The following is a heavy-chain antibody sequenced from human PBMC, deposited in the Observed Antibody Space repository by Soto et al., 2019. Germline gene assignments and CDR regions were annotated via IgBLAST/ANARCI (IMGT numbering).Heavy chain of an antibody. J-gene: IGHJ3*02. CDR1: GFTFRDYH. D-gene: IGHD6-19*01. V-gene: IGHV3-11*01. CDR2: MSSSGSTT. CDR3: ARVTYQTGWYNSFDI. Sequence: GGSLRLACAASGFTFRDYHMIWIRQAPGKGLEWVSYMSSSGSTTYYADSVKGRFTISRDNAENSLFLQMNSLRAEDTAVYYCARVTYQTGWYNSFDIWGQGTMVTVSS.